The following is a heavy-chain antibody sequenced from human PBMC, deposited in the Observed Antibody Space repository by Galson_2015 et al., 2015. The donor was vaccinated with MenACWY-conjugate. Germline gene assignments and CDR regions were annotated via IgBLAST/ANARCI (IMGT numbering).Heavy chain of an antibody. J-gene: IGHJ6*02. Sequence: SLRLSCAASGFTFSNYWMTWVRQAPGKGLEWVANINQDGSVKNYVDSLKGRFIISRDNAENSLRLQMDSLRAEDTAVYYCARDPPHYYDNNYDMDVWGQGTTVTVSS. CDR2: INQDGSVK. CDR1: GFTFSNYW. V-gene: IGHV3-7*03. D-gene: IGHD3-22*01. CDR3: ARDPPHYYDNNYDMDV.